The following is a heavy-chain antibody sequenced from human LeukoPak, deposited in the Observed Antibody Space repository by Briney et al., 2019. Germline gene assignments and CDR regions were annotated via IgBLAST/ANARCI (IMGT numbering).Heavy chain of an antibody. CDR3: ARDSSGWFYFDY. V-gene: IGHV4-59*01. CDR2: IYYSGST. Sequence: PSETLSLTCTVSGGSISSYYWSWIRQPPGKGLEWIGYIYYSGSTNYNPSLKSRVTISVDTSKNQFSLKLSSVPAADTAVYYCARDSSGWFYFDYWGQGTLVTVSS. CDR1: GGSISSYY. D-gene: IGHD6-19*01. J-gene: IGHJ4*02.